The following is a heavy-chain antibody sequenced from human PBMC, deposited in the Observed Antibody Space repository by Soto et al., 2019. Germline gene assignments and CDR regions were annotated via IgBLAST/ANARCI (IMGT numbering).Heavy chain of an antibody. CDR2: IHSSGDTM. CDR1: GFTFSDFY. CDR3: ARDRGYGGDHFDY. V-gene: IGHV3-11*01. Sequence: GGSLRLSCAASGFTFSDFYMSWIRQAPGKGLEWVSYIHSSGDTMYYADSVKGRFTISRDNAKNSLYLQMNSLRAEDTAVYYCARDRGYGGDHFDYWGQGTQVTVSS. J-gene: IGHJ4*02. D-gene: IGHD3-10*01.